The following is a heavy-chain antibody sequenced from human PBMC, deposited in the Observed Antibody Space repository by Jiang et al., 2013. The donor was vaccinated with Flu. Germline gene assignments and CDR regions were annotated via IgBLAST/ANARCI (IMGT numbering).Heavy chain of an antibody. CDR3: AQRPATMHAFDI. J-gene: IGHJ3*02. CDR2: IYWDDDK. D-gene: IGHD5-12*01. V-gene: IGHV2-5*02. CDR1: GFSLSTSGVG. Sequence: LTLTCTFSGFSLSTSGVGVGWIRQPPRKALEWLALIYWDDDKRYSPSLKSRLTITKDTSKNQVVLTMTNMDPVDTATYYCAQRPATMHAFDIWGQGTMVTVSS.